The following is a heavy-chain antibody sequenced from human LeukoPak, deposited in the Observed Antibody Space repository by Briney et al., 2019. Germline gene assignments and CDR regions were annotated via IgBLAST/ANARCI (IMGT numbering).Heavy chain of an antibody. J-gene: IGHJ4*02. CDR2: INHSGST. Sequence: SETLSLTCAVYGGSFSGYYWSWIRQPPGKGLEWMGEINHSGSTNYNPSLKSRVTISVDTSKNQFSLKLSSVTAADTAVYYCARRYSSSSLWAYWGQGTLVTVSS. CDR1: GGSFSGYY. V-gene: IGHV4-34*01. CDR3: ARRYSSSSLWAY. D-gene: IGHD6-6*01.